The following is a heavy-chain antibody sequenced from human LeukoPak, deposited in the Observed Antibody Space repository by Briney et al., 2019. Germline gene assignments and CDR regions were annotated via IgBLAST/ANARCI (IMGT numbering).Heavy chain of an antibody. CDR2: IYYSGST. CDR3: ARGAYYYENDAFDI. J-gene: IGHJ3*02. Sequence: PSKTLSLTCTVSGGSISSGDYYWSWIRQPPGKGLEWIGYIYYSGSTYYNPSLKSRVTISVDTSKNQFSLKLSSVTAADTAVYYCARGAYYYENDAFDIWGQGTMVTVSS. CDR1: GGSISSGDYY. D-gene: IGHD3-22*01. V-gene: IGHV4-30-4*01.